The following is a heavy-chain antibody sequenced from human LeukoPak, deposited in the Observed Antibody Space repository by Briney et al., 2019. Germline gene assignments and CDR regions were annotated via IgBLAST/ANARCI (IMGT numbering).Heavy chain of an antibody. CDR2: IYYSGST. Sequence: SETLSLTCTVSGGSISSSSYYWGWIRQPPGKGLEWIGSIYYSGSTYYNPSLKSLVIISVDTSKNQFSLKLSSVTAADTAVYYCARHVVAADVDYWGQGTLVTVSS. CDR1: GGSISSSSYY. J-gene: IGHJ4*02. CDR3: ARHVVAADVDY. D-gene: IGHD6-13*01. V-gene: IGHV4-39*01.